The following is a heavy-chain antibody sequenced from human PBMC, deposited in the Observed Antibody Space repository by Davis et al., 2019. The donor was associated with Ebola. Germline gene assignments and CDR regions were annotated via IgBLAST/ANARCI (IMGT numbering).Heavy chain of an antibody. J-gene: IGHJ4*02. V-gene: IGHV4-4*02. Sequence: SETLSLTCAVSGGSISSSNWWSWVRQPPGKGLEWIGEINHSGSTNYNPSLKSRVTISVDTSKNQFSLKLSSVTAADTAVYYCARDTGITIFGVAIDYWGQGTLVTVSS. CDR3: ARDTGITIFGVAIDY. CDR2: INHSGST. CDR1: GGSISSSNW. D-gene: IGHD3-3*01.